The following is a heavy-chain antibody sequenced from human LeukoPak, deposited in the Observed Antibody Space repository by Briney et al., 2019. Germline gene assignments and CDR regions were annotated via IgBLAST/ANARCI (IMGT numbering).Heavy chain of an antibody. V-gene: IGHV3-21*01. CDR2: ISSSSSYI. CDR3: AKRDTRLLFDAFDI. CDR1: GFTFSSYS. D-gene: IGHD5-18*01. J-gene: IGHJ3*02. Sequence: GGSLRLSCAASGFTFSSYSMNWVRQAPGKGLEWVSSISSSSSYIYYADSVKGRFTISRDNAKNSLYLQMNSLRAEDTAVYYCAKRDTRLLFDAFDIWGQGTMVTVSS.